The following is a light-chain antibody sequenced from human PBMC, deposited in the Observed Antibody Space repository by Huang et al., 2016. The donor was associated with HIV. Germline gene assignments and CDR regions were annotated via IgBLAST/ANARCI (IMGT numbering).Light chain of an antibody. CDR1: QSISNY. J-gene: IGKJ5*01. V-gene: IGKV1-39*01. CDR2: AAS. Sequence: DIQMTHSPSSLSASVGDTVTITGRASQSISNYLNWYQQKPGKAPKLLVYAASSLQSGVPSRFSGSGSGTDFTLTISSLQPEDFATYYCQQSYNTPLTFGQGTRLEIK. CDR3: QQSYNTPLT.